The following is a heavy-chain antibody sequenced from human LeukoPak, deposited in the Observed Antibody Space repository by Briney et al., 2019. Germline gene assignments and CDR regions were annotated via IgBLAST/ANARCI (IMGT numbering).Heavy chain of an antibody. CDR2: IYYSGST. CDR3: ARVVVVPAAILRAFDI. CDR1: GGSISSGGYY. Sequence: SETLSLTCTVSGGSISSGGYYWSWIRQHPGKGLEWIGYIYYSGSTYYNPSLKSRVTISVDTSKNQFSLKLSSVTAADTAVYYCARVVVVPAAILRAFDIWGQGTMVTVSP. J-gene: IGHJ3*02. D-gene: IGHD2-2*02. V-gene: IGHV4-31*03.